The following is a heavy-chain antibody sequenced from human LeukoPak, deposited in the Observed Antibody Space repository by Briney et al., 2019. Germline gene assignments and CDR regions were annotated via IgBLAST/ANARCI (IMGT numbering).Heavy chain of an antibody. CDR1: GFTFSSYW. Sequence: AGGSLRLSCAASGFTFSSYWMSWVRQAPGKGLEWVANIKQDGSEKYYVDSVKGLFTISRDNAKNSLYLQMNSLRAEDTAVYYCAFDCSSGSCYINWGQGTLVTVSS. CDR3: AFDCSSGSCYIN. CDR2: IKQDGSEK. V-gene: IGHV3-7*03. J-gene: IGHJ4*02. D-gene: IGHD2-15*01.